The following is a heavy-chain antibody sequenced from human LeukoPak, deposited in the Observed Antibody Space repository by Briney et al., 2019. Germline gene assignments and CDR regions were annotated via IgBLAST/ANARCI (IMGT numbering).Heavy chain of an antibody. D-gene: IGHD1-26*01. CDR1: GFTFSSYW. CDR2: IYSGGST. CDR3: ARDMGSGSLHY. J-gene: IGHJ4*02. V-gene: IGHV3-53*01. Sequence: GGSLRLSCVASGFTFSSYWMSWVRQAPGKGLEWVSIIYSGGSTYYADSVKGRFTISRDISKNTLYLQMSSLRAEDTAVYYCARDMGSGSLHYWGQGTLVTVSS.